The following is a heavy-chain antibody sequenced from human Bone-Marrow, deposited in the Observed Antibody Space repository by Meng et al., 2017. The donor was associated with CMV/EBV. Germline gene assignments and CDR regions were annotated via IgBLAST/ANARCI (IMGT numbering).Heavy chain of an antibody. CDR2: INHSGST. CDR1: GGSFSGYY. V-gene: IGHV4-34*01. Sequence: SETLSLTCAVYGGSFSGYYWNWIRQVPGKGLEWIGEINHSGSTNYNPSLKSRVTMSVDTSKDQFSLKLRSVTAADTVGYYCARPSGWNWFDPWGQGTLVTVSS. CDR3: ARPSGWNWFDP. J-gene: IGHJ5*02. D-gene: IGHD6-19*01.